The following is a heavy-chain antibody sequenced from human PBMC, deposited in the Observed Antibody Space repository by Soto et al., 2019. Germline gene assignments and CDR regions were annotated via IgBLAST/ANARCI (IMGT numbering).Heavy chain of an antibody. Sequence: GASVKVSCKASGGTFSSYAISWVRQAPGQGLEWMGGIIPIFGTANYAQKFQGRVTITADKSTSTAYMELSSLRSEDTAAYYCARAGVDYYDSSGYYYPSNDYWGQVTLVTVSS. J-gene: IGHJ4*02. CDR3: ARAGVDYYDSSGYYYPSNDY. D-gene: IGHD3-22*01. V-gene: IGHV1-69*06. CDR2: IIPIFGTA. CDR1: GGTFSSYA.